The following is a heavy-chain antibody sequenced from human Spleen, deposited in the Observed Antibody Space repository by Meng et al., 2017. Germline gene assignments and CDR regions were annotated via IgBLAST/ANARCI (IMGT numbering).Heavy chain of an antibody. V-gene: IGHV3-43D*03. CDR2: VSWDGGYT. CDR3: VKVRGYASSAPHDAFDT. Sequence: GESLKISCAASGFTFDDYAMYWVRQAPGKGLEWVSFVSWDGGYTGYADSVKGRFTISRDNRAMSLYLQMNSLRVEDTALYYCVKVRGYASSAPHDAFDTWGRGAMVTVSS. CDR1: GFTFDDYA. J-gene: IGHJ3*02. D-gene: IGHD6-13*01.